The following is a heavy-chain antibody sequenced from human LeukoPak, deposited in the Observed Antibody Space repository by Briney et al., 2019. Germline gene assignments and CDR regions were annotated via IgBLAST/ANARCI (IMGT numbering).Heavy chain of an antibody. Sequence: GGSLRLSCAASGFTFGTYSMNWVRQAPGKGLEWVSYISSSSSTIYYADSVKGRFTISRDNAKNSLDLQMNSLRAEDTAVYYCARGWIGPLVRLQLFDYWGQGTLVTASS. V-gene: IGHV3-48*01. D-gene: IGHD1-1*01. CDR1: GFTFGTYS. CDR3: ARGWIGPLVRLQLFDY. CDR2: ISSSSSTI. J-gene: IGHJ4*02.